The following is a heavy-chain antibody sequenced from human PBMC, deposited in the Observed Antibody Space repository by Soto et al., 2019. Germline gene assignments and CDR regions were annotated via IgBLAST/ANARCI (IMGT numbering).Heavy chain of an antibody. V-gene: IGHV3-33*03. CDR2: IWFDGSKK. CDR3: ANAHSMMILDRFDL. CDR1: GFKFRNYA. Sequence: QVQLVESGGGVVQPGKSLRLSCAASGFKFRNYAIHWVRQAPGKGLEWLAVIWFDGSKKYYADSVKGRFTISRDKPKNTVYLHRNSLTAYGSGVFYCANAHSMMILDRFDLWGHGTLVTVSS. D-gene: IGHD3-16*01. J-gene: IGHJ5*02.